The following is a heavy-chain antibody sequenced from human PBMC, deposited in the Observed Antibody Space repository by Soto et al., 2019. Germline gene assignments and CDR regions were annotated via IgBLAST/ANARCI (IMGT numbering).Heavy chain of an antibody. J-gene: IGHJ6*02. CDR1: GGSISSSNW. D-gene: IGHD4-17*01. V-gene: IGHV4-4*02. Sequence: NPSETLSLTCAVSGGSISSSNWWSWVRQPPGKGLEWIGEIYHSGSTNYNPSLKSRVTISVDKSKNQFSLKLSSVTAADTAVYYCARASATVISSLYYYGMDVWGQGTTVTAP. CDR2: IYHSGST. CDR3: ARASATVISSLYYYGMDV.